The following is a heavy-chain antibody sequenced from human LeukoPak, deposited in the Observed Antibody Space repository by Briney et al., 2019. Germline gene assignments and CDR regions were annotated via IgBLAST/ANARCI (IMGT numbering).Heavy chain of an antibody. CDR1: GFTFSTSS. D-gene: IGHD2-21*01. V-gene: IGHV3-21*01. CDR3: ARDSPNEGILWWSIDY. J-gene: IGHJ4*02. Sequence: GGSLRLSCTASGFTFSTSSMNWVRQAPGKGLEWVSSISSTSSYIYHADSVRGRFTISRDNAKNSLYLQMDSLRAEDTAVYYCARDSPNEGILWWSIDYWGQGTLVTVSS. CDR2: ISSTSSYI.